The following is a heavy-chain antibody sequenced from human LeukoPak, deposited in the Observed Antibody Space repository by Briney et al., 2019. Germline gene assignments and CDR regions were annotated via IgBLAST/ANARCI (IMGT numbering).Heavy chain of an antibody. Sequence: GGSLRLSCAASGFTVSSTYMSWVRQAPGKGLEWVSVIYSGGSTYYADSVKGRFTISRDSSKNTLYLQMNSLRAEDTAVYYCARDRTGGWSGPWGQGTLVTVSS. V-gene: IGHV3-66*01. J-gene: IGHJ5*02. CDR1: GFTVSSTY. CDR2: IYSGGST. CDR3: ARDRTGGWSGP. D-gene: IGHD2-8*02.